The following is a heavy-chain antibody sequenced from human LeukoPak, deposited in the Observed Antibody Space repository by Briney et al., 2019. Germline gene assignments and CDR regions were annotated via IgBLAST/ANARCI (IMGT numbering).Heavy chain of an antibody. V-gene: IGHV3-7*01. CDR1: GFSLSTYS. Sequence: GGSLRLSCVASGFSLSTYSMNWARQAPGKGLEWVANIKQDGSETYYVDSVKGRFTISRDNAKNSLFLQMNSLGAEDTAMYYCARDEWAGTVAYWGQGTLVTVSS. CDR3: ARDEWAGTVAY. D-gene: IGHD6-19*01. CDR2: IKQDGSET. J-gene: IGHJ4*02.